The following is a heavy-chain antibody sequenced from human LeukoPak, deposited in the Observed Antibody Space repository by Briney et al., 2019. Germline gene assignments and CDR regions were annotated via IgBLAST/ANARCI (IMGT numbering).Heavy chain of an antibody. CDR2: IYYSGST. Sequence: SETLSLTCTVSGGSISNYYWSWIRQPPGKGLEWIGYIYYSGSTNYNPSLKSRVTISLDTSKNHFSLNLSSVTAADTAVYYCARGGYYYYYMDVWGKGTTVTVSS. D-gene: IGHD3-16*01. J-gene: IGHJ6*03. CDR1: GGSISNYY. V-gene: IGHV4-59*01. CDR3: ARGGYYYYYMDV.